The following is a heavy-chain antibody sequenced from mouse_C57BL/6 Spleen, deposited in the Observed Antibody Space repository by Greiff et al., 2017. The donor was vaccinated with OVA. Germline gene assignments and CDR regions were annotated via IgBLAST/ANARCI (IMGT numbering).Heavy chain of an antibody. CDR3: ARSDGSRNYAKDH. J-gene: IGHJ4*01. CDR1: GYTFTSYW. Sequence: QVQLKQSGAELAKPGASVKLSCKASGYTFTSYWMHWVQQRPGQGLEWIGYINPSSGYTKYNQKFKDKATLTADKSSSTAYMQLSSLTYEDSAVYYCARSDGSRNYAKDHWGQGTSVTVSS. V-gene: IGHV1-7*01. CDR2: INPSSGYT.